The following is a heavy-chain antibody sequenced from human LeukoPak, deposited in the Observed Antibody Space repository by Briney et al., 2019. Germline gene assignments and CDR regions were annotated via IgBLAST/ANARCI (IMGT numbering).Heavy chain of an antibody. Sequence: PSETLSLTCTVSGGSISSYYWSWIRQPPGKGLEWIGYIYYSGSTNYNPSLKSRVTISVDTSKNQFSLKLSSVTAADTAVYYCARGRFIAAAGTRKTFDYWGQGTLVTVSS. J-gene: IGHJ4*02. D-gene: IGHD6-13*01. V-gene: IGHV4-59*01. CDR2: IYYSGST. CDR3: ARGRFIAAAGTRKTFDY. CDR1: GGSISSYY.